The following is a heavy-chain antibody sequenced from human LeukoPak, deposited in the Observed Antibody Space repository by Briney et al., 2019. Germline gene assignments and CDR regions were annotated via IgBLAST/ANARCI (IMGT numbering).Heavy chain of an antibody. V-gene: IGHV4-30-4*08. D-gene: IGHD4-23*01. Sequence: SETLSLTCTVSVGSISSGDYYWSWIRQPPGKGLEWIGYIYYSGSTYYNPSLKSRVTISVDTSKNQFSLRLSSVTAADTAVYYCARLVTQGYLEYWGQGTLVTVSS. CDR3: ARLVTQGYLEY. J-gene: IGHJ4*02. CDR1: VGSISSGDYY. CDR2: IYYSGST.